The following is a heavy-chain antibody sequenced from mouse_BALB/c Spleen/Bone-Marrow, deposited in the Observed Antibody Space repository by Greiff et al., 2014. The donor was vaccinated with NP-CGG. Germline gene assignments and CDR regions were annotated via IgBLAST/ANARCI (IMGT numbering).Heavy chain of an antibody. D-gene: IGHD2-1*01. Sequence: EVKLMESGGGLVQPGGSLKLSCAASGFTFSSYTMSWVRQTPEKRLEWVAYISNGGGSTYFPDTVKGRFTISRDNAENTLYLQMSSLKSEDTAMYYCARQGVYYGKSYYAMDYWGQGTSVTVSS. CDR2: ISNGGGST. J-gene: IGHJ4*01. CDR3: ARQGVYYGKSYYAMDY. V-gene: IGHV5-12-2*01. CDR1: GFTFSSYT.